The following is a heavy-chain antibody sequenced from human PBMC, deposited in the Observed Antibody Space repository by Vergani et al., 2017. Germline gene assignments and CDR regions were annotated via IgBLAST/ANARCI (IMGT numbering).Heavy chain of an antibody. CDR1: GFTFSSYG. Sequence: QVQLVESGGGVVQPGRSLRLSCAASGFTFSSYGMHWVRQAPGKGLEWVAVISYDGSNKYYADSVKGRFTISRDNSKNTLYLQMNSLRAEDTAVYYCAKDYRHSSGPPDAFDIWGQVTMVTVSS. V-gene: IGHV3-30*18. D-gene: IGHD3-22*01. CDR3: AKDYRHSSGPPDAFDI. CDR2: ISYDGSNK. J-gene: IGHJ3*02.